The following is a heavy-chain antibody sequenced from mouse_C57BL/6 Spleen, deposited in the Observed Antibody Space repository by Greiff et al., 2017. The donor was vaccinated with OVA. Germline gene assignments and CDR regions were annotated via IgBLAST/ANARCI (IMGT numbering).Heavy chain of an antibody. CDR1: GYTFTEYT. CDR2: FYPGSGSI. D-gene: IGHD2-3*01. J-gene: IGHJ2*01. V-gene: IGHV1-62-2*01. CDR3: ENHEEIYDGYCGRTDYFDY. Sequence: QVQLQQSGAELVKPGASVKLSCKASGYTFTEYTIHWVKQRSVQGLEWIGWFYPGSGSIKYNEKFKDKATLTADKSSSTAYMELSSLTSEDSAVYVCENHEEIYDGYCGRTDYFDYWGQGTTLTVSS.